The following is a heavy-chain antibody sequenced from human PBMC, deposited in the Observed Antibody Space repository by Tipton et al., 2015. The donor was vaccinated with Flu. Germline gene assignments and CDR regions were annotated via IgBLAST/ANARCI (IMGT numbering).Heavy chain of an antibody. J-gene: IGHJ5*02. CDR1: GYTFTSYD. CDR2: MNPNSGNT. V-gene: IGHV1-8*01. D-gene: IGHD3-10*01. Sequence: QVQLVQSGAEVKKPGASVKVSCKASGYTFTSYDISWVRQATGQGLEWMGWMNPNSGNTGYAQKFQGRVTMTRNTSISTAYMELSSLRSEDTAVYYCARSTESNVLLWFGENRWFDPWGQGTLVTVSS. CDR3: ARSTESNVLLWFGENRWFDP.